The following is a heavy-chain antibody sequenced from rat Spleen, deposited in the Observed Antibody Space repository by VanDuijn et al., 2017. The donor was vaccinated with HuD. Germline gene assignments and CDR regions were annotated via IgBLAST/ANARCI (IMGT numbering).Heavy chain of an antibody. CDR1: GFTFSDYN. J-gene: IGHJ2*01. V-gene: IGHV5-7*01. CDR2: ISYDGSST. D-gene: IGHD1-4*01. Sequence: EVQLVESGGGLVQPGRSMKLSCAASGFTFSDYNMAWVRQAPKKGLEWVATISYDGSSTYYRDSVKGRFTISRDNAESTLYLQMGSLRSEDTATYYCAREAGIPFHYFDFWGQGVMVTVSS. CDR3: AREAGIPFHYFDF.